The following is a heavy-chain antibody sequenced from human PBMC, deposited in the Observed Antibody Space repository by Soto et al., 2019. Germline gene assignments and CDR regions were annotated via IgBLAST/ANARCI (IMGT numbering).Heavy chain of an antibody. D-gene: IGHD3-3*01. J-gene: IGHJ5*01. V-gene: IGHV5-10-1*01. Sequence: PGESLKISCKGSGYTFTSHWISWVRQMPGKGLEWMGRIDPGDSYTNYSPSFQGHVTISADKSISTAYLQWSGLKASDTALYYCARHEPPLRYDFRIGYIDSGGHGTLVTVSS. CDR1: GYTFTSHW. CDR2: IDPGDSYT. CDR3: ARHEPPLRYDFRIGYIDS.